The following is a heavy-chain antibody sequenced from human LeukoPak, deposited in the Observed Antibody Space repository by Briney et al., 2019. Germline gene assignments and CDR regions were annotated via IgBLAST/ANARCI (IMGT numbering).Heavy chain of an antibody. Sequence: ASVKVSCKASGYTFTGYYMHWVRQAPGQGLEWMGWINPNSGGTNYAQKFQGRVTVTRDTSISTAYMELSRLRSDDTAVYYCASTTSSGWYLTLPLPDLPFDYWGQGTLVTVSS. CDR1: GYTFTGYY. CDR2: INPNSGGT. D-gene: IGHD6-19*01. J-gene: IGHJ4*02. CDR3: ASTTSSGWYLTLPLPDLPFDY. V-gene: IGHV1-2*02.